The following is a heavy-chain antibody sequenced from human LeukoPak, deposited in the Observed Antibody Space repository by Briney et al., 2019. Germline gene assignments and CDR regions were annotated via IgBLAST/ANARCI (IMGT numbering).Heavy chain of an antibody. V-gene: IGHV4-4*07. D-gene: IGHD3-10*01. CDR1: GGSIGTYY. J-gene: IGHJ4*02. CDR2: IYTSGST. Sequence: PSETLSLTCTVSGGSIGTYYWSWIRQPAGKGLEWIGRIYTSGSTNYNPSLKSRVTMSVDTSKNQFSLKLSSVTAADTAVYYCARGRRAGELVVDYWGQGTLVTVSS. CDR3: ARGRRAGELVVDY.